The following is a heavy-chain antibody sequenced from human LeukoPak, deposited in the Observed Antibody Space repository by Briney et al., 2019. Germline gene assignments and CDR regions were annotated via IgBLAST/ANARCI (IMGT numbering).Heavy chain of an antibody. D-gene: IGHD2-2*01. CDR1: GGSFSGYY. CDR3: ARGLEVYCSSTSCFGRARFDP. V-gene: IGHV4-34*01. CDR2: INHSGST. Sequence: PSETLSLTCAVYGGSFSGYYWSWIRQPPGKGLEWIGEINHSGSTNYNPSLKSRVTISVDTSKNQFSLKLSSVTVADTAVYYCARGLEVYCSSTSCFGRARFDPWGQGTLVTVSS. J-gene: IGHJ5*02.